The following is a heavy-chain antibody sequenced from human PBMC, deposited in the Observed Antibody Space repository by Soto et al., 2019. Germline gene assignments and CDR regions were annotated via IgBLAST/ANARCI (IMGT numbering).Heavy chain of an antibody. V-gene: IGHV4-39*07. J-gene: IGHJ4*02. CDR3: ARSSRSYFDY. Sequence: SETLSLTCTVSGGSISSSTYYWDWIRQPPGKGLEWIGAMYYTGNKNYNPSLESRVTMSVDTSKNQFSLNLTSVTAADTAMYYCARSSRSYFDYWGQGTLVTVSS. CDR1: GGSISSSTYY. CDR2: MYYTGNK.